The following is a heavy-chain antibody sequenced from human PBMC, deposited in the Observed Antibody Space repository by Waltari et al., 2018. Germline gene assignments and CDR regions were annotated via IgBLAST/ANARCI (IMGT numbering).Heavy chain of an antibody. V-gene: IGHV4-4*02. Sequence: QVQLQESGPGLVKPSGTLSLTCAVSGGSISSNNWWGWVRQPPGKGLEWIGEIYHSGSTNYNPSLKSRVTISGDKSKNQFSLKLSSVTAADTAVYYCSRVMEMATVFDSWGQGTLVTVSS. J-gene: IGHJ4*02. CDR2: IYHSGST. D-gene: IGHD4-4*01. CDR3: SRVMEMATVFDS. CDR1: GGSISSNNW.